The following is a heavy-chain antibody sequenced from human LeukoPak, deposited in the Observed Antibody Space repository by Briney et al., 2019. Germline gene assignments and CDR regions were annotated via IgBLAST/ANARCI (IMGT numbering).Heavy chain of an antibody. CDR3: ARDRHWNDRKVDC. CDR2: IKQDGSEK. J-gene: IGHJ4*02. D-gene: IGHD1-1*01. CDR1: GFTFSSYW. V-gene: IGHV3-7*01. Sequence: GGSLRLSCAASGFTFSSYWMSWVRQAPGKGLEWVANIKQDGSEKYYVDSVKGRFTISRDNAKNSLYLQINSLRVEDTAVYYCARDRHWNDRKVDCWGQGTLVTVSS.